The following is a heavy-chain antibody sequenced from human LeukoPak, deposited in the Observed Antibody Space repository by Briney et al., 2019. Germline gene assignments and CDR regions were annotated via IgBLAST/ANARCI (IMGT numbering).Heavy chain of an antibody. CDR2: IYTSGST. D-gene: IGHD3-10*01. V-gene: IGHV4-4*07. CDR3: AIDRRNRMVRGKDWYFDL. J-gene: IGHJ2*01. CDR1: GGSISSYY. Sequence: PSETLSLTCTVSGGSISSYYWSWIRQPAGKGLEWIGRIYTSGSTNYNPSLKSRVTMSVDTSKNQFSLKLTSVTAADTAVYYCAIDRRNRMVRGKDWYFDLWGRGTLVTVSS.